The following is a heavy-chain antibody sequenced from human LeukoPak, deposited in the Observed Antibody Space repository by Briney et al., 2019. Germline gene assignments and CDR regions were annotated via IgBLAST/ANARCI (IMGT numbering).Heavy chain of an antibody. V-gene: IGHV1-2*02. CDR2: INPNSGGT. J-gene: IGHJ4*02. D-gene: IGHD2-8*01. CDR1: GYTFTGYY. CDR3: ARADYGYCTNGVCYAFDY. Sequence: ASVKVSCKASGYTFTGYYMHWVRQAPGQGLEWMGWINPNSGGTNYAQKFQGRVTMTRDTSISTAYMELSRLRSDDTAVYYCARADYGYCTNGVCYAFDYWGQGTLVTVSS.